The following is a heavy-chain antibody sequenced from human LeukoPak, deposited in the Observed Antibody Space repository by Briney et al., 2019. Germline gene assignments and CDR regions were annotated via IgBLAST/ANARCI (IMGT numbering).Heavy chain of an antibody. CDR1: GGSISSYY. D-gene: IGHD3-22*01. Sequence: SETLSLTYTFSGGSISSYYWSWIRQPPGKGLEWIGYIYYSGSTNYNPSLKSRVTISVDTSKNQFSLKLSSVTAADTAVYYCARSPRGTTMIGALHYYYYGMDVWGQGTTVTVSS. V-gene: IGHV4-59*01. CDR3: ARSPRGTTMIGALHYYYYGMDV. CDR2: IYYSGST. J-gene: IGHJ6*02.